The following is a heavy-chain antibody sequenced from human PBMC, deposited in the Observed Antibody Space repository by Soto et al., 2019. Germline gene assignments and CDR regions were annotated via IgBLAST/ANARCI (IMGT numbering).Heavy chain of an antibody. Sequence: PGESLKISCQGSGYSFTSYWIGWVRQMPGKGLEWMGIIYPGDSDTRYSPSFQGQVTISADKSISTAYLQWSSLKASDTAMYYCAKTAAAAGRAPYYFDYWGQGTLVTVSS. CDR3: AKTAAAAGRAPYYFDY. CDR2: IYPGDSDT. J-gene: IGHJ4*02. D-gene: IGHD6-13*01. CDR1: GYSFTSYW. V-gene: IGHV5-51*01.